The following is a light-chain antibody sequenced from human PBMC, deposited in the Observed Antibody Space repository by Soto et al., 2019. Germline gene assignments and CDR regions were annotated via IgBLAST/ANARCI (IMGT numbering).Light chain of an antibody. CDR3: SSYASSSTLVV. J-gene: IGLJ2*01. CDR1: SGDVGGYNY. CDR2: DVS. Sequence: QSALTQPASVSGSPGQSITISCTGTSGDVGGYNYVSWYQQHPGKAPKLIIYDVSNRPSGVSNRFSGSKSGNTASLTISGLQPEDEADYYCSSYASSSTLVVFGGGTKVTVL. V-gene: IGLV2-14*01.